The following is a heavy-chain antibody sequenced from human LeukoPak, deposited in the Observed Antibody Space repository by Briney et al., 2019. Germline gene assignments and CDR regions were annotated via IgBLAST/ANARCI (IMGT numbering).Heavy chain of an antibody. V-gene: IGHV3-23*01. CDR1: GFTFSSYA. Sequence: PGGSLRLSCAASGFTFSSYAMHWVRQAPGKGLEWVSAISGSGGSTYYADSVKGRFTISRDNSKNTLYLQMNSLRAEDTAVYYCAKDDTYYYDSSGYYPEYFQHWGQGTLVTVSS. CDR2: ISGSGGST. J-gene: IGHJ1*01. CDR3: AKDDTYYYDSSGYYPEYFQH. D-gene: IGHD3-22*01.